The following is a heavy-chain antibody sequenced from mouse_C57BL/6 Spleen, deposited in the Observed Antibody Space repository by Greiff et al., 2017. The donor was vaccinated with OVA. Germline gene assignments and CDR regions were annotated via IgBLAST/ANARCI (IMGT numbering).Heavy chain of an antibody. J-gene: IGHJ3*01. D-gene: IGHD1-1*01. CDR2: INPGSGGT. CDR3: ARAYDSSGGFAY. Sequence: QVQLKESGAELVRPGTSVKVSCKASGYAFTNYLIEWVKQRPGQGLEWIGVINPGSGGTYYHENFKGQATLTADKSSSTAYMHLSSLTSEDSAVDFCARAYDSSGGFAYWGQGTLVTVAA. CDR1: GYAFTNYL. V-gene: IGHV1-54*01.